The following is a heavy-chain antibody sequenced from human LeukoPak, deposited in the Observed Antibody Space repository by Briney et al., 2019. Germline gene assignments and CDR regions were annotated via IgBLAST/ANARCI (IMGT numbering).Heavy chain of an antibody. Sequence: SETLSLTCTVSGGSISSYYWSWIRQPPGKGLEWIGYIYYSGTTNYNPSLKSRVTISVDTSKNQFSLKLSSVTAADTAVYYCARRGRYCSSTSCYKGAGSWFDPWGQGTLVTVSS. CDR3: ARRGRYCSSTSCYKGAGSWFDP. CDR2: IYYSGTT. J-gene: IGHJ5*02. CDR1: GGSISSYY. V-gene: IGHV4-59*12. D-gene: IGHD2-2*02.